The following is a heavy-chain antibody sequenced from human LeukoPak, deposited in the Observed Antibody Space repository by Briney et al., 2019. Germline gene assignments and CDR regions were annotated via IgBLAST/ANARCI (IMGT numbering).Heavy chain of an antibody. CDR3: ATLNRATYYDYVWGSYRRGGFDY. Sequence: ASVKVSCKVSGYTLTELSMHWVRQAPGKGLEWMGGFDPEDGETIYAQKFQGRVTMTEDTSTDTAYMELSSLRSEDTAVYYCATLNRATYYDYVWGSYRRGGFDYWGQGTLVTVSS. CDR1: GYTLTELS. V-gene: IGHV1-24*01. J-gene: IGHJ4*02. D-gene: IGHD3-16*02. CDR2: FDPEDGET.